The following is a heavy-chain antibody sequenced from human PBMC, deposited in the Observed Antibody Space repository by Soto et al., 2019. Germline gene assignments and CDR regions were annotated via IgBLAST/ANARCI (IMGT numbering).Heavy chain of an antibody. CDR1: GFTFSSYS. J-gene: IGHJ4*02. Sequence: EVQLVESGGGLVKPGGSLRLSCAASGFTFSSYSMNWVRQAPGKGLEWVSSISSSSSYIYYADSVKGRFTISRDNAKNSLYLQMNRLRAEDTAVYYCARDQLGGSYYGDGRSFDYWGQGALVTVSS. CDR2: ISSSSSYI. V-gene: IGHV3-21*01. CDR3: ARDQLGGSYYGDGRSFDY. D-gene: IGHD1-26*01.